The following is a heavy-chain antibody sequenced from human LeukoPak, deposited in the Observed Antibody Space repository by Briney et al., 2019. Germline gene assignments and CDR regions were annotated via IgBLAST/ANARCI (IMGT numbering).Heavy chain of an antibody. J-gene: IGHJ4*02. V-gene: IGHV4-39*01. CDR3: ARPRYYYDSSDPFDY. CDR1: GGSISSSSYY. Sequence: PSETLSLTCTVSGGSISSSSYYWGWIRQPPGKGLEWIGSIYYSGSTYYNPSLKSRVTISVDTSKNQFSLKLSSVTAADTAVYYCARPRYYYDSSDPFDYWGQGTLVTVSS. D-gene: IGHD3-22*01. CDR2: IYYSGST.